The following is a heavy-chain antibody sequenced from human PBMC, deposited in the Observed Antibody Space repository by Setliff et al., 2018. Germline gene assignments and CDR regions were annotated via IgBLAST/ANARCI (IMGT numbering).Heavy chain of an antibody. D-gene: IGHD6-13*01. CDR1: GFTFSNAW. Sequence: PGGSLRLSCAASGFTFSNAWMSWVRQAPGKGLEWVGRIKSKTDGGTTDHAAPVKGRFTISRDDSKNTLYLQMNSLKTEDTAVYYCTTAPLAAASTCWGQGTLVTVSS. J-gene: IGHJ4*02. CDR2: IKSKTDGGTT. V-gene: IGHV3-15*01. CDR3: TTAPLAAASTC.